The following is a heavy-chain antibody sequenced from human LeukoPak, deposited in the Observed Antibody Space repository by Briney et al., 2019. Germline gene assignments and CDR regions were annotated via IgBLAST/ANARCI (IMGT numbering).Heavy chain of an antibody. CDR2: INPSGGST. J-gene: IGHJ4*02. V-gene: IGHV1-46*01. CDR3: ARDFYGSGTYYHFDY. D-gene: IGHD3-10*01. CDR1: GYTFTSYY. Sequence: AASVKVSCKASGYTFTSYYMHWVRQAPGQGLEWMGIINPSGGSTSYAQKFQGRVTMTRDTSTSTVYMELSSLRSEDTAVYYCARDFYGSGTYYHFDYWGQGTLVTVSS.